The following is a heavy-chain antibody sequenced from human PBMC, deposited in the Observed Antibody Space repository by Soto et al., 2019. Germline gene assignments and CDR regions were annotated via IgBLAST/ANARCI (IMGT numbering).Heavy chain of an antibody. Sequence: PSETLSLTCAVYGGSFSGYYWSWIRQPPGKGLEWIGEINHSGSTNYNPSLKSRVTISVDTSKNQFSLKLSSVTAADTAVYYCARGHGSGSYSYYYYYYGMDVWGQGTTVTVPS. CDR2: INHSGST. CDR3: ARGHGSGSYSYYYYYYGMDV. J-gene: IGHJ6*02. CDR1: GGSFSGYY. V-gene: IGHV4-34*01. D-gene: IGHD3-10*01.